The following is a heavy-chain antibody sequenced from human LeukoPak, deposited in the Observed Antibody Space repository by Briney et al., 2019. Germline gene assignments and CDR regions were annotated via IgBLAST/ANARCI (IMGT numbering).Heavy chain of an antibody. V-gene: IGHV3-30*03. CDR3: ATDGYYYDSSGYYYGGFDY. CDR2: ISYDGSNK. D-gene: IGHD3-22*01. Sequence: GGSLRLSCAASGFTFSSYGMHWVRQAPGKGLEWVAVISYDGSNKYYTDSVKGRFTISRDNSKNTLYLQMNSLRAEDTAVYYCATDGYYYDSSGYYYGGFDYWGQGTLVTVSS. CDR1: GFTFSSYG. J-gene: IGHJ4*02.